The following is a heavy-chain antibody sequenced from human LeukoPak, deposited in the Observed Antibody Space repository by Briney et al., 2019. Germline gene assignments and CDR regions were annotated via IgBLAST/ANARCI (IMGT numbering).Heavy chain of an antibody. Sequence: SKTLSLTCTVSGGSISSYYWSWIRQPPGKGLEWIGYIYYSGSTNYNPSLKSRVTISVDTSKNQFSLKLSSVTAADTAVYYCARESGMVDYWGQGTLVTVSS. CDR2: IYYSGST. CDR3: ARESGMVDY. V-gene: IGHV4-59*01. J-gene: IGHJ4*02. D-gene: IGHD3-10*01. CDR1: GGSISSYY.